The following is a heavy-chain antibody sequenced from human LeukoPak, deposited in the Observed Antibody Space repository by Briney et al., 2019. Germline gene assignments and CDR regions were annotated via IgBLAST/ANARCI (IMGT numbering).Heavy chain of an antibody. Sequence: GGSLRLSCAASGFTFSSYWMHWVRQAPGKGLVWVSRISSDGSSTSYADSVKGRFTISRDNAKNTLYLQMNSLRVEDTAVYYCARRYYYDSSGYPDYWGQGTLVTVSS. CDR3: ARRYYYDSSGYPDY. V-gene: IGHV3-74*01. CDR1: GFTFSSYW. D-gene: IGHD3-22*01. J-gene: IGHJ4*02. CDR2: ISSDGSST.